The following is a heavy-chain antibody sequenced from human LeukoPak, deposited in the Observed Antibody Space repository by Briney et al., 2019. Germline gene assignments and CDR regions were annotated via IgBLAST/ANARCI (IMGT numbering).Heavy chain of an antibody. CDR3: AKYGPDHLANCGGDCGKNYYYGMHV. Sequence: EGSLRLSCAASGFTFSSYAMSWVRQAPGKGLEWVAIISYDGNNKYYADSVKGRFTISRDNSRNTLYLQMNSLRAEDTAVYYCAKYGPDHLANCGGDCGKNYYYGMHVWGQGTTVTVSS. CDR1: GFTFSSYA. J-gene: IGHJ6*02. D-gene: IGHD2-21*02. V-gene: IGHV3-30*18. CDR2: ISYDGNNK.